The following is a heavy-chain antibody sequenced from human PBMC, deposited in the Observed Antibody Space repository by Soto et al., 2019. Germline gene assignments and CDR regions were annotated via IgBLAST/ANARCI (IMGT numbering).Heavy chain of an antibody. CDR3: ARSPGVYYIH. Sequence: PGGSLRLSCAASGFTVSGNYMSWVRQAPGKGLEWVSRINTDGSSTNYADSVKGRFTISRDNAKNTLYLQMNSVRAEDTAVYYCARSPGVYYIHWCQGTMVTVSS. J-gene: IGHJ4*03. CDR2: INTDGSST. D-gene: IGHD2-8*01. CDR1: GFTVSGNY. V-gene: IGHV3-74*01.